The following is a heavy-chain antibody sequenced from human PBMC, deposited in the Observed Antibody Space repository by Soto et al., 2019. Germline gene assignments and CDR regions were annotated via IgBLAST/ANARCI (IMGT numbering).Heavy chain of an antibody. CDR3: AKVGYYDILTGYYIKDY. J-gene: IGHJ4*02. Sequence: EAQLLESGGGLVQPGGSLRLSCAASGFIFSTYAMSWVRQAPGKGLEWVSAISGSGGSTYQADSVKGRFTISRDSSKNTLYLQMNSLRAEDTAVYYCAKVGYYDILTGYYIKDYWGQGTLVTVSS. D-gene: IGHD3-9*01. CDR1: GFIFSTYA. CDR2: ISGSGGST. V-gene: IGHV3-23*01.